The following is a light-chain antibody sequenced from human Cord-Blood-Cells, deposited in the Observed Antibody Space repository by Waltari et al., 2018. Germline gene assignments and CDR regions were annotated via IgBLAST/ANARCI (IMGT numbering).Light chain of an antibody. CDR2: EVS. CDR1: SSDVGGYNY. Sequence: QSALTQPASVSGSPGQSITLSCTGTSSDVGGYNYVAWYQQNPGKAPKLMIYEVSNRPSGVSNRFSGSKSGNTASLTISGLQAEDEADYYCSSYTRSSTYVFGTGTKVTVL. CDR3: SSYTRSSTYV. V-gene: IGLV2-14*01. J-gene: IGLJ1*01.